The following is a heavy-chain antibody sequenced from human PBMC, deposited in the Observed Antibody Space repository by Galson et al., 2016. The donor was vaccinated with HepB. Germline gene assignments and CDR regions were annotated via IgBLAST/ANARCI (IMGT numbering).Heavy chain of an antibody. Sequence: SLRLSCAASGFTFSGYSMHWVRQAPGKGLEWVALIRSDGSITYYGDSVKGRFTISRDNSKNTLHLQMNGLRAEDTAVYYCARGVGFGDYTFDVWGQGTMVIVSS. J-gene: IGHJ3*01. D-gene: IGHD4-17*01. CDR3: ARGVGFGDYTFDV. CDR1: GFTFSGYS. V-gene: IGHV3-33*01. CDR2: IRSDGSIT.